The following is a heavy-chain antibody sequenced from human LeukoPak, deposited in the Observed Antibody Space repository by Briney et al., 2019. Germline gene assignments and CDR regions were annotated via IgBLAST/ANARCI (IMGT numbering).Heavy chain of an antibody. J-gene: IGHJ4*02. CDR3: ARGITMIVVVDFDY. CDR1: GYTFTGYY. Sequence: ASVKVSCKASGYTFTGYYMHWVRQAPGQGLEWMRRINPNSGGTNYAQKFQGRVTMTRDTSISTAYMELSRLRSDDTAVYYCARGITMIVVVDFDYWGQGTLVTVSS. D-gene: IGHD3-22*01. V-gene: IGHV1-2*06. CDR2: INPNSGGT.